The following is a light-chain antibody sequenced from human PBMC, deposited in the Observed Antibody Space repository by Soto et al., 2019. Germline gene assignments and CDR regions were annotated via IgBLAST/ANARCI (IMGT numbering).Light chain of an antibody. J-gene: IGKJ1*01. CDR3: HQYGSSPPT. CDR1: RSVTNNY. V-gene: IGKV3-20*01. CDR2: GAS. Sequence: EIVLTQSPGTLSLSPGERATLSCRASRSVTNNYVAWYQRKPGQAPRLLIYGASSRATDIPGRFSGTGSRTDFSLTITRLEPEDFAVYYCHQYGSSPPTFGQGTKVEI.